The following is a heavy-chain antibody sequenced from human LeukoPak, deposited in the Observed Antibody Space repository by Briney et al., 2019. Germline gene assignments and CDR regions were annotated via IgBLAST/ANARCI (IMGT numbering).Heavy chain of an antibody. J-gene: IGHJ4*02. CDR1: GGSISSYY. Sequence: SETLSPICTVSGGSISSYYWSWIRQPPGKGLEWIGYIYYSGSTNYNPSLKSRVTISVDTSKNQFSLKLSSVTAADTAVYYCARGDYYDSDFDYWGQGTLVTVSS. CDR2: IYYSGST. V-gene: IGHV4-59*01. D-gene: IGHD3-22*01. CDR3: ARGDYYDSDFDY.